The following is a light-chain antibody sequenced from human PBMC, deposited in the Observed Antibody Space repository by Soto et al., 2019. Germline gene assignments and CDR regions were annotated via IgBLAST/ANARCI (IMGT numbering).Light chain of an antibody. CDR1: QSGSGY. CDR3: QQRSNWPST. J-gene: IGKJ4*01. CDR2: DAS. V-gene: IGKV3-11*01. Sequence: EIGLTQSPATLSLSPGNRATLSCRASQSGSGYLAWYQQKPGQAPRLLIYDASNRATGIPARFSGSGSGTDFTLTITRLEPEDFAVYYCQQRSNWPSTFGGGTKVEI.